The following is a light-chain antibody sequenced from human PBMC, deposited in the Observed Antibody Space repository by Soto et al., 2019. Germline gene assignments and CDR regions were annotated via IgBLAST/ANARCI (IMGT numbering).Light chain of an antibody. CDR2: LGS. J-gene: IGKJ3*01. CDR1: QSLLHSNGYNY. Sequence: DIVMTQSPLSLPVTPGEPASISCRSSQSLLHSNGYNYLDWYLQKPGQSPQLLIYLGSNRASGVPDRLSGSGSGTDFTLKISRVEDEDVGVYYCMQALQSGTFGPGTKVDIK. CDR3: MQALQSGT. V-gene: IGKV2-28*01.